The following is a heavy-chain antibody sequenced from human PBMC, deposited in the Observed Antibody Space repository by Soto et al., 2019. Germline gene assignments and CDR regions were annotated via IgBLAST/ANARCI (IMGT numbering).Heavy chain of an antibody. CDR2: INHSGST. CDR3: ARSLGSGYYYSYGMDV. CDR1: GGSLSGYH. V-gene: IGHV4-34*01. J-gene: IGHJ6*02. Sequence: LSLTCGVYGGSLSGYHWSWIRQPPGKGLKWIGEINHSGSTNYNPSLKSRLTISVDTSKNQFSLKLSSVTAADTAVYYCARSLGSGYYYSYGMDVWGQGTTVTVSS. D-gene: IGHD3-10*01.